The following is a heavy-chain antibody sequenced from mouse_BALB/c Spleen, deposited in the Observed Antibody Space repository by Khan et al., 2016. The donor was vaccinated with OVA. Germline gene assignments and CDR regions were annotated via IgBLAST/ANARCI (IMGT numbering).Heavy chain of an antibody. Sequence: EVMLVESGGDLVKPGGSLKLSCAASGFTFSTYGMSWVRQTPDMRLEWVATISSGGHYTYYPDSVKGRFTISRDNAKNTLYLQMISLKSEDTAIYYCASLAYYYNSEGFAYWGQGTLVTVSA. J-gene: IGHJ3*01. CDR2: ISSGGHYT. V-gene: IGHV5-6*01. D-gene: IGHD1-1*02. CDR3: ASLAYYYNSEGFAY. CDR1: GFTFSTYG.